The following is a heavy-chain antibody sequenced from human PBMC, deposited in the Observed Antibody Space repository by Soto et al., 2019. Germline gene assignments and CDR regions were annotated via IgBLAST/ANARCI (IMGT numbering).Heavy chain of an antibody. CDR3: ARQTNTIRQYYFDS. D-gene: IGHD3-3*01. CDR1: GYSFTNYW. V-gene: IGHV5-51*01. J-gene: IGHJ4*01. CDR2: IYPGDSDT. Sequence: GESLKSSCKGSGYSFTNYWIGWVRQMPGRGLEWMGIIYPGDSDTRYSPSFQGQVTISADKSISTAYLQWSSLKASDNAMYFCARQTNTIRQYYFDSWGQGTLVTVSS.